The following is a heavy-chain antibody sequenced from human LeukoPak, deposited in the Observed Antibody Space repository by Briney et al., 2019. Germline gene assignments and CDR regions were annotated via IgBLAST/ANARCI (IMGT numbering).Heavy chain of an antibody. CDR2: INSDGYSI. J-gene: IGHJ4*02. D-gene: IGHD6-19*01. V-gene: IGHV3-74*01. Sequence: GGSLRVSCAASGFTFSSFWMHWVRQAPGKGLVWVSRINSDGYSISYADPVKGRFTISRDNAKNTLYLQMNSLRAEDTAVYYCARGIAVAGTDSWGQGTLVTVSS. CDR1: GFTFSSFW. CDR3: ARGIAVAGTDS.